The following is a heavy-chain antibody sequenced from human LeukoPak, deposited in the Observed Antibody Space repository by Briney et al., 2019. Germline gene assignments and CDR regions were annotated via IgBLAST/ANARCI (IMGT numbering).Heavy chain of an antibody. CDR2: ISGSGGGT. J-gene: IGHJ3*02. CDR3: AKDQADGSRWWYAFDI. CDR1: GFTFSSYS. V-gene: IGHV3-23*01. Sequence: EPGGSLRLSCAASGFTFSSYSMNWVRQAPGKGLEWVSAISGSGGGTFYTDSVKGRFIISRDNSRNTVYLQMNSLRAEDTAIYYCAKDQADGSRWWYAFDIWGQGTMVTASS. D-gene: IGHD2-8*02.